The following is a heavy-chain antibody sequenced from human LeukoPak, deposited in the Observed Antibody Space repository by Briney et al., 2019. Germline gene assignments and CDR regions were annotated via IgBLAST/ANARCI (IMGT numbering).Heavy chain of an antibody. J-gene: IGHJ4*02. V-gene: IGHV3-23*01. CDR1: GXTVSSNY. Sequence: GGSLRLSCAASGXTVSSNYMSWVRQAPGSGLEWVSAISGSGGSTYYADSVRGRFTISRDNSKNTLYLQMNSLRDEDTAVYYCAKGLNSGNYPHFDHWGQGTLVTVSS. CDR2: ISGSGGST. CDR3: AKGLNSGNYPHFDH. D-gene: IGHD1-26*01.